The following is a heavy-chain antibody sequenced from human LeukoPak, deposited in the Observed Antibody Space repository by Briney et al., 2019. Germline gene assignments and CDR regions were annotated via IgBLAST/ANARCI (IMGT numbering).Heavy chain of an antibody. Sequence: GGSLRLSCAASGFTFSSYAMSWVRQAPRKVLEWVSSISSSSSDIYYADSVKGRFTISRDNAKNSLYLQMNSLRAEDTAVYYCARDQWGAARHFDYWGQGTLVTVSS. V-gene: IGHV3-21*01. CDR3: ARDQWGAARHFDY. J-gene: IGHJ4*02. CDR2: ISSSSSDI. CDR1: GFTFSSYA. D-gene: IGHD6-6*01.